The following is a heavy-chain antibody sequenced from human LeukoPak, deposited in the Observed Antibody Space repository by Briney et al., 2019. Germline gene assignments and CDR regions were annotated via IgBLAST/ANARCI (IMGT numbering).Heavy chain of an antibody. Sequence: TGGSLRLSCAASGFTFSSYAMTWVRQAPGKGLEWVANIKNDGTVKNYVDSVKGRFTISRDNAKSSLYLQMNSLRAEDTGVYYCAKDSYSKGDYWGQGVLVTVSS. V-gene: IGHV3-7*01. J-gene: IGHJ4*02. CDR1: GFTFSSYA. CDR3: AKDSYSKGDY. CDR2: IKNDGTVK. D-gene: IGHD5-18*01.